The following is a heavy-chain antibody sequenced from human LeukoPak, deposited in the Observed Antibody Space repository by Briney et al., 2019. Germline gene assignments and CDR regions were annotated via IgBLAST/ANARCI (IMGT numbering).Heavy chain of an antibody. CDR3: ARTTEAHSWRTRYYDYYMDV. CDR1: GGSITSSSYC. J-gene: IGHJ6*03. Sequence: SETLSLTCTVSGGSITSSSYCWSWIRQPPGKGLEWIGYIYYSGSTNYNPSLKSRVTISVDTSKNQFSLKLSSVTAADTAVYYCARTTEAHSWRTRYYDYYMDVWGKGTTVTVSS. D-gene: IGHD6-13*01. V-gene: IGHV4-61*01. CDR2: IYYSGST.